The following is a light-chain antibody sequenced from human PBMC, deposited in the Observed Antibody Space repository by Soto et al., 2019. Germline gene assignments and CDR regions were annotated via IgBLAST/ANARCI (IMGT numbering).Light chain of an antibody. CDR2: RNN. V-gene: IGLV1-47*01. J-gene: IGLJ3*02. Sequence: QSVLTQPPSASETPGQTVTISCSGTSSNIGSGFVYWFQQLPGTAPILLIYRNNQRPSGVPDRFSGSKSGTSASLAISGLRSEDEADYYCASFDGSLSAWVFGGGTKLTVL. CDR1: SSNIGSGF. CDR3: ASFDGSLSAWV.